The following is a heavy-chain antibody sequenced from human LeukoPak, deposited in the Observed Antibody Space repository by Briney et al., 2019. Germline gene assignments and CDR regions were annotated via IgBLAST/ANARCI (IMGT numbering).Heavy chain of an antibody. CDR3: AEGSIAARTPLDY. V-gene: IGHV3-23*01. Sequence: PGGSLRLSCAASGFTFSSYAMHWVRQAPGKGLVWVSAISGSGGSTYYADSVKGRFTISRDNSKNTLYLQMNSLRAEDTAVYYCAEGSIAARTPLDYWGQGTLVTVSS. CDR1: GFTFSSYA. J-gene: IGHJ4*02. CDR2: ISGSGGST. D-gene: IGHD6-6*01.